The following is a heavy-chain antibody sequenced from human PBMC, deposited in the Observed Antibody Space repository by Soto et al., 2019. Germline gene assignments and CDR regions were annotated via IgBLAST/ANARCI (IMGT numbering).Heavy chain of an antibody. Sequence: GGSLRLSCAASGFTFSSYAMSWVRQAPGKGLEWVSAISGSGGSTYYADSVKGRFTISRDNSKNTLYLQMNSLRAEDTAVYYCANQAWRGGYSYGYYYGMDVWGQGTTVTVSS. CDR1: GFTFSSYA. CDR3: ANQAWRGGYSYGYYYGMDV. V-gene: IGHV3-23*01. CDR2: ISGSGGST. D-gene: IGHD5-18*01. J-gene: IGHJ6*02.